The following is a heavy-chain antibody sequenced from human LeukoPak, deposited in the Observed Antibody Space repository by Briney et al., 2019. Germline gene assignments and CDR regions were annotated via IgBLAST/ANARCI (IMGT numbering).Heavy chain of an antibody. Sequence: PSETLSLTCTVSGGSISSYYWSWIRQPAGKGLEWIGRIYTSGSTNYNPSLKSRVTMSVDTSKNQFSLKLSSVTAADTAVYYRARVKGSSGTRGYYYYYMDVWGKGTTVTISS. D-gene: IGHD6-19*01. J-gene: IGHJ6*03. V-gene: IGHV4-4*07. CDR1: GGSISSYY. CDR3: ARVKGSSGTRGYYYYYMDV. CDR2: IYTSGST.